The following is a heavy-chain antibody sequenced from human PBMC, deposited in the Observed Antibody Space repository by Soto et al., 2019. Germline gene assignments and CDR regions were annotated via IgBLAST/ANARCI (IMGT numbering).Heavy chain of an antibody. Sequence: QVQLQESGPGLVKPSGTLSLTCAVSGGSISSSNWWSWVRQPPGKGLEWIGEIYHSGSTNYNPSLKSRVTISVDESQNQFSPELSSVTAADTAVYYWARAPPYCSGGSCYWGIVYWGQGTLVTVSS. CDR3: ARAPPYCSGGSCYWGIVY. V-gene: IGHV4-4*02. CDR1: GGSISSSNW. J-gene: IGHJ4*02. D-gene: IGHD2-15*01. CDR2: IYHSGST.